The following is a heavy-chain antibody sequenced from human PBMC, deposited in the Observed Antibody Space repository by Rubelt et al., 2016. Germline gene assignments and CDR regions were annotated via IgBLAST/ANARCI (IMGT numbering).Heavy chain of an antibody. CDR1: GFTFSSYA. Sequence: QVQLVESGGGVVQPGRSLRLSCAASGFTFSSYAMHWVRQAPGTGLEWVAVISYDGTTKYYADSGKGRFTISRDNSKNTLYLQMNSLRAEDTAVYYCASSSGWYFDYWGQGTLVTVSS. CDR3: ASSSGWYFDY. CDR2: ISYDGTTK. J-gene: IGHJ4*02. D-gene: IGHD6-19*01. V-gene: IGHV3-30*04.